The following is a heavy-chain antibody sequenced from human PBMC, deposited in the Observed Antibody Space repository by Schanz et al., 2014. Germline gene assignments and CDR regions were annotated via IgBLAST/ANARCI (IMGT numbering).Heavy chain of an antibody. CDR2: ISYDGNNK. J-gene: IGHJ4*02. Sequence: QVQLVESGGGVVQPGRSLRLSCAASGFTFRSHGMHWVRQAPGKGLEWVALISYDGNNKFYTDSVKGRFTISRDNSRNTLYLEIDTLRPEDTAVYFCAREMDTAIGAYWGQGTLVTVSS. D-gene: IGHD5-18*01. CDR1: GFTFRSHG. CDR3: AREMDTAIGAY. V-gene: IGHV3-30*03.